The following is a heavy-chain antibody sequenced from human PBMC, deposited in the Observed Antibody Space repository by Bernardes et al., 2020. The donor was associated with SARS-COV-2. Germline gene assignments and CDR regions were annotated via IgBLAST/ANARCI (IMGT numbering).Heavy chain of an antibody. D-gene: IGHD3-10*01. CDR2: IDQDGSEI. Sequence: GGSLRLSCTASGFTFSSYWMTWVRQAPGKGLEWVANIDQDGSEIYYMDSVKGRFTISRDNAQNSLSLQMDSLRAEDTAVYYCARDLSRQGVDEGFDYWGQGTLVTVSS. V-gene: IGHV3-7*03. CDR3: ARDLSRQGVDEGFDY. J-gene: IGHJ4*02. CDR1: GFTFSSYW.